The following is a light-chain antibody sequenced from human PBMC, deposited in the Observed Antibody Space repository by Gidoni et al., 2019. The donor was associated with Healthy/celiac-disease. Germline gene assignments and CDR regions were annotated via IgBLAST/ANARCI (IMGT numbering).Light chain of an antibody. V-gene: IGKV1-33*01. CDR3: QQYDNLPRT. Sequence: DIQMTQSPSSLSASVGDRVTITCQASQDISNYLNWYQQKPGKAPKLLIYDASNVETGVPSRFSGSGSGTDFTFTISSLQPEDIATYYCQQYDNLPRTFGQXTKVEIK. J-gene: IGKJ1*01. CDR2: DAS. CDR1: QDISNY.